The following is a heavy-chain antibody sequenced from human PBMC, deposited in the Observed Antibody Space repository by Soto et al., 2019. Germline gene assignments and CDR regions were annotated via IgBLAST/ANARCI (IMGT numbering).Heavy chain of an antibody. CDR2: INSDGSST. CDR3: AREMGLRGLRYFDWLLYGSYGMDV. V-gene: IGHV3-74*01. CDR1: GFTFSSYW. Sequence: PGGSLRLSCAASGFTFSSYWMHWVRQAPGKGLVWVSRINSDGSSTSYADSVKGRFTISRDNAKNTLCLQMNSLRAEDTAVYYCAREMGLRGLRYFDWLLYGSYGMDVWGQGTTVTVSS. D-gene: IGHD3-9*01. J-gene: IGHJ6*02.